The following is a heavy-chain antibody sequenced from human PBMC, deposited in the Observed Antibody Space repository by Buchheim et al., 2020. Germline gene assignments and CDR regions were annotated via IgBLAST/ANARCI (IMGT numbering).Heavy chain of an antibody. V-gene: IGHV3-33*01. CDR2: IWYDGSNK. Sequence: QVQLVESGGGVVQPGRSLRLSCAASGFTFSSYGMHWVRQAPGKGLEWVAVIWYDGSNKYYADSVKGRFTISRDNSKNTLYLQMNSLRAEDTAVYYCARDGPSYYDSSGYANWYFDLWGRGTL. J-gene: IGHJ2*01. D-gene: IGHD3-22*01. CDR1: GFTFSSYG. CDR3: ARDGPSYYDSSGYANWYFDL.